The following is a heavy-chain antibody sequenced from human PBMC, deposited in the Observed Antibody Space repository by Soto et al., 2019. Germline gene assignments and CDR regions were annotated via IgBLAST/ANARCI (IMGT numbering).Heavy chain of an antibody. CDR2: IIPIFGTA. D-gene: IGHD6-13*01. J-gene: IGHJ5*02. Sequence: SVKVSCKASGGTFSSYAISWVRQAPGQGLEWMGGIIPIFGTANYAQKFQGRVTITADESTSTAYMELSSLRSEDTAVYYCESREYSSRGNWFDPWGQGTLVTVSS. CDR3: ESREYSSRGNWFDP. CDR1: GGTFSSYA. V-gene: IGHV1-69*13.